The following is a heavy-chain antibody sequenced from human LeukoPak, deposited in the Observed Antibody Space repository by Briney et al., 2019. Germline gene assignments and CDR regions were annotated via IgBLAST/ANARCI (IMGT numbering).Heavy chain of an antibody. CDR3: ARDRITMVRGVIKAYYGMDV. Sequence: ASVKVSCEASGYTFTSYAMHWVRQAPGQRLEWMGWINAGNGNTKYSQKFQGRVTITRDTSASTAYMELSSLRSEDTAVYYCARDRITMVRGVIKAYYGMDVWGQGTTVTVSS. CDR2: INAGNGNT. CDR1: GYTFTSYA. J-gene: IGHJ6*02. V-gene: IGHV1-3*01. D-gene: IGHD3-10*01.